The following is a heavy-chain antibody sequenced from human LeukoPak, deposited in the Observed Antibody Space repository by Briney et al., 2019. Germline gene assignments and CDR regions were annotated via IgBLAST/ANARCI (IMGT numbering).Heavy chain of an antibody. V-gene: IGHV4-34*01. CDR2: INHSGST. D-gene: IGHD5-12*01. Sequence: SETLSLTCAVYGGSFSGYYWSWIRQPPGKGLEWIGEINHSGSTNYNPSLKSRVTISVDTSKNQFSLKLSSVTAADTAVYYCARLSPRVACFDYWGQGTLVTVSS. J-gene: IGHJ4*02. CDR1: GGSFSGYY. CDR3: ARLSPRVACFDY.